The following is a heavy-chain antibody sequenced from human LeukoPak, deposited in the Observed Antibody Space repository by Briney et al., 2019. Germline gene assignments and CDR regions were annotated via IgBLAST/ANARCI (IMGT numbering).Heavy chain of an antibody. CDR1: GGSISSGSYY. D-gene: IGHD6-6*01. Sequence: PSETLSLTCTVSGGSISSGSYYWSWIRQPAGKGLEWIGRIYTSRTTNSNPSLKSRVTISVDTSKNQFSLKLSSVTAADTAVYYCARGASSSSAIGYYYYYMDVWGKGTTVTVSS. CDR3: ARGASSSSAIGYYYYYMDV. V-gene: IGHV4-61*02. CDR2: IYTSRTT. J-gene: IGHJ6*03.